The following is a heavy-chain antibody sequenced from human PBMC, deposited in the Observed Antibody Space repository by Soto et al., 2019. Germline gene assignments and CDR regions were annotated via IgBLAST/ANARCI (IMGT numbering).Heavy chain of an antibody. CDR1: GFTFNYYW. Sequence: EVQLVESEGGLVQRGGSLRLSCAASGFTFNYYWMHWVRQAPGQGLVWVSHIHSDGSSTTYADSVKGRFTISRDNAKNTLYLQMNSLRAEDTAVYYCARGDKGGFDLWCQGRTVTVSS. CDR2: IHSDGSST. V-gene: IGHV3-74*01. CDR3: ARGDKGGFDL. J-gene: IGHJ3*01. D-gene: IGHD2-21*02.